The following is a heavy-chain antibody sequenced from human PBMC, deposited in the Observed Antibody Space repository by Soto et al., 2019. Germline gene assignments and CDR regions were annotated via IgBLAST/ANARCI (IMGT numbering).Heavy chain of an antibody. D-gene: IGHD3-10*01. V-gene: IGHV4-4*02. CDR2: IYHSGST. J-gene: IGHJ5*02. CDR1: GGSISSRNW. Sequence: PSETLSLTFAVSGGSISSRNWWSWVRQPPGKGLEWIGEIYHSGSTNYNPSLKSRVTISIDKSKNQFSLKLSSVTAADTAVYYCARRWMVRGVMNWFDPWGQGTLVTVSS. CDR3: ARRWMVRGVMNWFDP.